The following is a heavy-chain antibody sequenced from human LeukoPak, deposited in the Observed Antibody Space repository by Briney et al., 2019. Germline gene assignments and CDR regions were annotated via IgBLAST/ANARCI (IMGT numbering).Heavy chain of an antibody. D-gene: IGHD3-22*01. Sequence: SQTLSLICAVSGGSISSGGYSWSWIRQPPGKGLEWIGYIYHSGSTYYNPSLKSRVTISVDRSKNQFSLKLSSVTAADTAVYCCARGYYDSSGYQYFDYWGQGTLVTVSS. V-gene: IGHV4-30-2*01. J-gene: IGHJ4*02. CDR1: GGSISSGGYS. CDR3: ARGYYDSSGYQYFDY. CDR2: IYHSGST.